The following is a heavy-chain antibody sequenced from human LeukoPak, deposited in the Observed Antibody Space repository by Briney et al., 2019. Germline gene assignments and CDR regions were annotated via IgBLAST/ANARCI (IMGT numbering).Heavy chain of an antibody. CDR3: ARTAVSGRGLDY. J-gene: IGHJ4*02. Sequence: GGSLRLSCAASGFTFSSYGMSWVRQAPGKGLEWVANINPAGSGKDYVDSVKGRFTVSRDNTNNSLFLQLNSLRADDTAVYYCARTAVSGRGLDYWGPGTLVAVSS. CDR1: GFTFSSYG. CDR2: INPAGSGK. V-gene: IGHV3-7*01. D-gene: IGHD6-19*01.